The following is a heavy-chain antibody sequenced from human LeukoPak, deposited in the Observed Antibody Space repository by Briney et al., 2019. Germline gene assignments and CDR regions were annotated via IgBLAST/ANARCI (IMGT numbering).Heavy chain of an antibody. Sequence: GSLRLSCAASGFPFSSYSMNWVRQAPGKGLGWVSSIISSSSYIYYSDSVKGRFTISRDNAKNSLYLQMNSLRVEDTAVYYCARGRITMVRGVTDFDYWGQGTLVTVSS. CDR1: GFPFSSYS. CDR3: ARGRITMVRGVTDFDY. D-gene: IGHD3-10*01. J-gene: IGHJ4*02. V-gene: IGHV3-21*01. CDR2: IISSSSYI.